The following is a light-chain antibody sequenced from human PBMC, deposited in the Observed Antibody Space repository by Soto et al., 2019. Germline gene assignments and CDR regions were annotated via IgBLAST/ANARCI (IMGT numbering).Light chain of an antibody. Sequence: QPVLTQPPSVSGAPGQRVTNSCTGSSSNIGAGYDVHWYQQLPGTAPKLLIYGNSNRPSGVPDRFSGSKSGTSASLAITGLQAEDEADYYCQSYDSSLSGLVFGTGTKVTVL. J-gene: IGLJ1*01. CDR1: SSNIGAGYD. V-gene: IGLV1-40*01. CDR3: QSYDSSLSGLV. CDR2: GNS.